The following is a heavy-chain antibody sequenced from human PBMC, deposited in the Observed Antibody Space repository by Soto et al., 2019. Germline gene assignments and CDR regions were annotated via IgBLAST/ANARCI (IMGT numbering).Heavy chain of an antibody. D-gene: IGHD2-2*01. CDR3: SKDRHCSTSSCFHDY. V-gene: IGHV3-30*18. CDR1: YG. CDR2: ISYDGSNK. J-gene: IGHJ4*02. Sequence: YGMDCVIKKPGKGLEWVAVISYDGSNKYYADSVKGRFTISRDNSKNTLYLQMNSLRAEDTAVYYCSKDRHCSTSSCFHDYWGQVTLVSVFS.